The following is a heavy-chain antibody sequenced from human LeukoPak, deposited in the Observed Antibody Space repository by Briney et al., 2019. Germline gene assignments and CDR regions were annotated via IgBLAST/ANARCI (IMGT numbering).Heavy chain of an antibody. CDR3: ARRVGTRDWYFDL. CDR1: GGSISSYY. V-gene: IGHV4-59*08. Sequence: SETLSLTCTVSGGSISSYYWSWIRQPPGKGLEWIGYVYYHGGTNYNPSLKSRVTISVDTSKNQFSLKLTSVTAADTAVYYCARRVGTRDWYFDLWGRGTLVTVSS. D-gene: IGHD1-14*01. J-gene: IGHJ2*01. CDR2: VYYHGGT.